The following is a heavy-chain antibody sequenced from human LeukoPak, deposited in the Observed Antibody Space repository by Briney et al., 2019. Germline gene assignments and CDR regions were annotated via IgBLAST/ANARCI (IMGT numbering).Heavy chain of an antibody. CDR3: ARGSGWYLVY. J-gene: IGHJ4*02. D-gene: IGHD6-19*01. Sequence: GGSLRLSCAASGFTFSSYAMTWVRQAPGKGLEWVSAIGASASSTYYADSVKGRFTISRDNSKNTLYLQMNSLRAEDTAVYYCARGSGWYLVYWGQGTLVTASS. CDR1: GFTFSSYA. V-gene: IGHV3-23*01. CDR2: IGASASST.